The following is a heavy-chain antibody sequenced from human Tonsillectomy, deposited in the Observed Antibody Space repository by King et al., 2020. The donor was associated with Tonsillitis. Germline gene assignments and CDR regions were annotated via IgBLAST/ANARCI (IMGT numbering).Heavy chain of an antibody. V-gene: IGHV3-7*01. D-gene: IGHD1-1*01. J-gene: IGHJ4*02. CDR3: VRLRHWNLGSFDF. CDR1: GFTFGDFW. Sequence: VQLVESGGGLVQAGGSLRLSCAVSGFTFGDFWMSWVRQAPGKGLEWVANINHDGTEKNYVDSVKGRFTISRDTAENSLSLQMNSLTVEDTAVFYCVRLRHWNLGSFDFWGQGTLVTVS. CDR2: INHDGTEK.